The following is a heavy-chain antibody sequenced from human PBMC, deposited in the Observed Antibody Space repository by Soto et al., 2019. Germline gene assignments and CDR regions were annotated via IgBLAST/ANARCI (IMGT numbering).Heavy chain of an antibody. D-gene: IGHD4-17*01. CDR3: ARVYDDYLIDAFDI. CDR1: EFTLSSYE. CDR2: IGRRGSPI. V-gene: IGHV3-48*03. J-gene: IGHJ3*02. Sequence: EAQLVESGGGLVQPGGSLRLSCAAFEFTLSSYEMDWVRQAPGKGLEWVSHIGRRGSPIYYAESVKGRFTISRDNAKNSVFLQMNSLRPEDTAVYYCARVYDDYLIDAFDIWGQGTMVSVSS.